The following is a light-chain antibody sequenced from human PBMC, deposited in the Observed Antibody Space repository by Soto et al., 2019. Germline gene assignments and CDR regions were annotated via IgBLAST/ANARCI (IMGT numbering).Light chain of an antibody. V-gene: IGLV2-14*01. CDR2: DVS. Sequence: QSALTQPASVSGSPGQSITISCTGTISDVGGYNYVSWYQQHPGKAPKLMIYDVSNRPSGVSNRFSGSKSGNTASLTISGLQAEDGADYYCSSYTSSSTLVFGTGTKLTVL. J-gene: IGLJ1*01. CDR3: SSYTSSSTLV. CDR1: ISDVGGYNY.